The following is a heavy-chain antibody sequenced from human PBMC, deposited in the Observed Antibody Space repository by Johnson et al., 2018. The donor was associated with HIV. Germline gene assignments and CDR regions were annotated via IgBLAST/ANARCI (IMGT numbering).Heavy chain of an antibody. CDR3: TTDPLSYYDSNGYYYPLDAFDI. V-gene: IGHV3-30*04. CDR1: GFTFSSYA. J-gene: IGHJ3*02. D-gene: IGHD3-22*01. Sequence: QVQLVESGGGVVQPGRSLRLSCAASGFTFSSYAMHWVRQAPGKGLEWVAVISYDGSNKYYVDSVKGRFTISRDNAKNSLYLQMNSLRAEDTAVYYCTTDPLSYYDSNGYYYPLDAFDIWGQGTMVTVSS. CDR2: ISYDGSNK.